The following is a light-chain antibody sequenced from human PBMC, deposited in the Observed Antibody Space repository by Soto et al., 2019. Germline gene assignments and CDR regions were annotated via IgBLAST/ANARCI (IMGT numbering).Light chain of an antibody. V-gene: IGLV2-11*01. Sequence: QSALTQPRSVSGSPGQSVTISCTGTSSDVGGYNYVSWYQQHPGKAPKLMIYDVSKRPSGVPDRFSGSKSGNTASLTISGXXXXXXXXXYCCXYEGSYTLVFGGGTKLTVL. J-gene: IGLJ2*01. CDR2: DVS. CDR3: CXYEGSYTLV. CDR1: SSDVGGYNY.